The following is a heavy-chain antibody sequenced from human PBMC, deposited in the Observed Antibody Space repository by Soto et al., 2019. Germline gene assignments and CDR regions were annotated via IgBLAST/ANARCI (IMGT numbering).Heavy chain of an antibody. CDR2: IYYSGST. V-gene: IGHV4-31*03. D-gene: IGHD5-12*01. Sequence: TLSLTCTVSGGSISSGGYYWSWIRQHPGKGLEWIGYIYYSGSTYYNPSLKSRVTISVDTSKNQFSLKLNSVTAADTAVDDCATMGVATIRGFEYWGQGTLVTV. CDR1: GGSISSGGYY. J-gene: IGHJ4*02. CDR3: ATMGVATIRGFEY.